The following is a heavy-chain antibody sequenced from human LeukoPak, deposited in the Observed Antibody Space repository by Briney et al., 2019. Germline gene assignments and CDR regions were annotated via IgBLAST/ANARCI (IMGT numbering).Heavy chain of an antibody. V-gene: IGHV3-53*01. CDR1: GFPVSSNY. D-gene: IGHD6-13*01. Sequence: PGGSLRLSCAASGFPVSSNYMNWVRQAPGKGLEWVSIIYSSGNTYYADSVRGRFTISRDDSKNTLYLQMSSLRAEDTAVYYCARGLGDHYSSKHWYYFDYWGQGTLVTVSS. CDR2: IYSSGNT. J-gene: IGHJ4*02. CDR3: ARGLGDHYSSKHWYYFDY.